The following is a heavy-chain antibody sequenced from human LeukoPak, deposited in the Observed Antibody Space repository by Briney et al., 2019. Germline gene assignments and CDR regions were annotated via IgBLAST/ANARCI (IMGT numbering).Heavy chain of an antibody. CDR1: GGTFSSYA. J-gene: IGHJ6*02. CDR2: IIPIFSIA. D-gene: IGHD3-10*01. V-gene: IGHV1-69*04. Sequence: SVKVSCKASGGTFSSYAISWVRQAPGQGLEWMGRIIPIFSIANYAQKFQGRVTITADKSTSTAYMELSSLRSEDTAVYYCARPSFGNYGMDVWGQGTTVTVSS. CDR3: ARPSFGNYGMDV.